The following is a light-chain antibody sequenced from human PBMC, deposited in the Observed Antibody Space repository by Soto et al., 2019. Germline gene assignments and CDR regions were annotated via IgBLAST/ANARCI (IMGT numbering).Light chain of an antibody. J-gene: IGKJ5*01. Sequence: EISMTQFPATLSVSPGEGATLSCRASQSVSSNLAWYQQKPGQAPRLLIYGTSSRATGIPDRFSGSGSGTDFTLTISRLEPEDFAVYYCQQYGNSPITFGQGTRLEIK. CDR3: QQYGNSPIT. CDR2: GTS. V-gene: IGKV3-20*01. CDR1: QSVSSN.